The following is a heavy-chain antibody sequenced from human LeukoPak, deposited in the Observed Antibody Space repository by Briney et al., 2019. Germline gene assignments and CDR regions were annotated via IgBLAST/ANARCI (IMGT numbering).Heavy chain of an antibody. Sequence: SEALSLTCTVSSYSISRGYYWGWIRQSPGKGLEWIGNIYHTGSTSYNPSLESRVTISLDLSKNQFSLRLSSVTAADTALYYCVREGPIRFLEQIDYWGQGTLVTVSS. CDR3: VREGPIRFLEQIDY. D-gene: IGHD3-3*01. CDR1: SYSISRGYY. V-gene: IGHV4-38-2*02. CDR2: IYHTGST. J-gene: IGHJ4*02.